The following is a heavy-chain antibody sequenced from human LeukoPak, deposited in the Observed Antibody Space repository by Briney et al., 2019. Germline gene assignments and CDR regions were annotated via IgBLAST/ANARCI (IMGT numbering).Heavy chain of an antibody. Sequence: ASVKVSCKASGGTFSSYAISWVRQAPGQGLEWMGGIIPIFGSANYAQKFQGRVTITTDESTSTAYMELSSLRSEDTAVYYCARGMATIRNYYYYYMDVWGKGTTVTVSS. D-gene: IGHD5-12*01. V-gene: IGHV1-69*05. J-gene: IGHJ6*03. CDR3: ARGMATIRNYYYYYMDV. CDR2: IIPIFGSA. CDR1: GGTFSSYA.